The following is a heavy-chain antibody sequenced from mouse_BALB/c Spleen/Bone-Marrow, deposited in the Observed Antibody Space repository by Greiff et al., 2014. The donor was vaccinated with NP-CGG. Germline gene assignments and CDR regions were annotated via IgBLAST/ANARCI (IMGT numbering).Heavy chain of an antibody. Sequence: GSELVRPGASVKLSCKASGYTFTSYWMHWVKQRPGQGLEWIGNIYPGSGSTNFDEKFKSKATLTVDTSSSTAYMQLSSLTSEDSAVYYCTRDYDWVPDYWGQGTTLTVSS. V-gene: IGHV1S22*01. CDR1: GYTFTSYW. J-gene: IGHJ2*01. CDR3: TRDYDWVPDY. CDR2: IYPGSGST. D-gene: IGHD1-1*01.